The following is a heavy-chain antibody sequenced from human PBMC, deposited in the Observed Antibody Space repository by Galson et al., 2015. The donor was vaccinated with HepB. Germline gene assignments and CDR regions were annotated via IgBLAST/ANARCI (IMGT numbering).Heavy chain of an antibody. J-gene: IGHJ2*01. CDR2: IIPFYGTT. V-gene: IGHV1-69*01. CDR3: ARGTTTVSIPFWYFDL. CDR1: GHTFTTYS. Sequence: SCKASGHTFTTYSISWVRHAPGQGLEWMGGIIPFYGTTNYAQNFQGRVTITADESMSTAYIELSSLRSEDTAVYYCARGTTTVSIPFWYFDLWGRGTLVTVSS. D-gene: IGHD4-17*01.